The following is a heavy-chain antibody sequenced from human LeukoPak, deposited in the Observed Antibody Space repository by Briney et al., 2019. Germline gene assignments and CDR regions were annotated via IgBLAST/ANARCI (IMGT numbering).Heavy chain of an antibody. CDR3: ARQQTYYDILTGYAYYYYGMDV. CDR1: GGSISSSSYY. D-gene: IGHD3-9*01. J-gene: IGHJ6*02. Sequence: SETLSLTCTVSGGSISSSSYYWGWIRQPPGKGLEWIRSIYYSGSTYYNPSLKSRVTISVDTSKNQFSLKLSSVTAADTAVYYCARQQTYYDILTGYAYYYYGMDVWGQGTTVTVSS. V-gene: IGHV4-39*01. CDR2: IYYSGST.